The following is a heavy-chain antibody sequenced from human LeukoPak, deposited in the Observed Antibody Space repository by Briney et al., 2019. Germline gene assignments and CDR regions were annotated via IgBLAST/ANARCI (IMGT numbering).Heavy chain of an antibody. J-gene: IGHJ4*02. CDR3: ARHSAVTTFIFDY. V-gene: IGHV4-39*01. CDR2: IFYSGST. D-gene: IGHD4-17*01. CDR1: GGSISSSYYY. Sequence: PSETLSLTCTVSGGSISSSYYYWGWIRQPPGKGLEWIGSIFYSGSTYYNPPLKSRVTISLDTSKNQFSLRLSSVTAADTAVYYCARHSAVTTFIFDYWGQGTLVTVSS.